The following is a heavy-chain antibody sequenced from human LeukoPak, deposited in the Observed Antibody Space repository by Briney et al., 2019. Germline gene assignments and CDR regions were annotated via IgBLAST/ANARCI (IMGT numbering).Heavy chain of an antibody. Sequence: PSETLSLTCTVSGDSVSSTTYYWGWIRQPPGKGLEWMANIYYTGSTYSNPSLKSRVTISVDTSKNQFSLKLSSVTAADTAVYYCARLRAVTRSSSWLQVRRRFDYWGQGTLVTVSS. D-gene: IGHD6-13*01. V-gene: IGHV4-39*07. CDR3: ARLRAVTRSSSWLQVRRRFDY. J-gene: IGHJ4*02. CDR2: IYYTGST. CDR1: GDSVSSTTYY.